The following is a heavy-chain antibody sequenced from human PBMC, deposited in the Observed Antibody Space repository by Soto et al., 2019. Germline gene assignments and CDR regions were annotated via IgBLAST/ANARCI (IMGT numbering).Heavy chain of an antibody. CDR1: GGTFSSYT. V-gene: IGHV1-69*02. CDR3: ARFYGEMAFDI. CDR2: IIPILGIA. J-gene: IGHJ3*02. D-gene: IGHD4-17*01. Sequence: SVKVSCKASGGTFSSYTISWVRQAPGQGLEWMGRIIPILGIANYAQKFQGRVTITADNSKNTLYLQMNSLRAEDTAVYYCARFYGEMAFDIWGQGTMVTVSS.